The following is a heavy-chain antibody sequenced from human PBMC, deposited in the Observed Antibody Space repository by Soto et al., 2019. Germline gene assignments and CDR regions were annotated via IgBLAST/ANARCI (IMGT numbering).Heavy chain of an antibody. D-gene: IGHD1-26*01. Sequence: GGSLRLSCAASGFTFNNYGMHWVRQAPGKGLEWVAIIWHDGSNKYYADSVKGRFTISRDNSKNTLYLQMNSLRAEDTAVYYCAKDGGSYYGTEYFQHWGQGTLVTVSS. CDR2: IWHDGSNK. V-gene: IGHV3-30*02. CDR1: GFTFNNYG. CDR3: AKDGGSYYGTEYFQH. J-gene: IGHJ1*01.